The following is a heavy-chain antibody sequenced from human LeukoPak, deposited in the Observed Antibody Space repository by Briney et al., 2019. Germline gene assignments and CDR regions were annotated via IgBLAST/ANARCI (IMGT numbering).Heavy chain of an antibody. CDR1: GFTFSSYA. V-gene: IGHV3-23*01. D-gene: IGHD3-9*01. CDR3: AKDRAREYYDILTGYAFDY. J-gene: IGHJ4*02. Sequence: GGSLRLSCAASGFTFSSYAMSWVRPAPGKGLEWVSAISGSGGSTYYADSVKGQFTISSDNSKNTLYLQMNSLRAEDTAVYYCAKDRAREYYDILTGYAFDYWGQGTLVTVSS. CDR2: ISGSGGST.